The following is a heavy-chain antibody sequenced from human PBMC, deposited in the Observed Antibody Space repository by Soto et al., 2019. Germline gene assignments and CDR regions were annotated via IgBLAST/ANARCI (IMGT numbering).Heavy chain of an antibody. J-gene: IGHJ6*02. CDR1: GFSFSDYY. Sequence: GAVRLSCAASGFSFSDYYMSWIRQAPGKGLEWVSFISSSGSTIYYADSVQGRFTISRDNANNSLYLQMNSLRAEDTAVYYCAREGRYYYYGMDVWGQGTTVTVSS. V-gene: IGHV3-11*01. CDR2: ISSSGSTI. CDR3: AREGRYYYYGMDV.